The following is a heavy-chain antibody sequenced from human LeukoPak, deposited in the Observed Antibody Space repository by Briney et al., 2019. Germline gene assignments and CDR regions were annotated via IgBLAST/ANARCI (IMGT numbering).Heavy chain of an antibody. J-gene: IGHJ4*02. D-gene: IGHD3-22*01. CDR3: ARDLGMAARIVVVPGIFDY. CDR1: GYTFTSYY. Sequence: ASVKVSCKASGYTFTSYYMHWXRQAPGQGXXXXXXXXXXXGSTSYAQKFQGRVTMARDTSTSTVYMELSSLRSEDTAVYYCARDLGMAARIVVVPGIFDYWGQGTLVTVSS. V-gene: IGHV1-46*01. CDR2: XXXXXGST.